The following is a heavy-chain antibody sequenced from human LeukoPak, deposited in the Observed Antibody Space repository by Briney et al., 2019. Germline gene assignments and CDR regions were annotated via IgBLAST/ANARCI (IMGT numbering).Heavy chain of an antibody. J-gene: IGHJ4*02. CDR1: GFTFSSRW. CDR2: INEDESEK. Sequence: GGSLRLSCAPSGFTFSSRWMSWVRQAPGKGLGWVANINEDESEKYYVASVKGRFTISRDNANKSVYLQMNSLRAEDTAVYYCARDQYCSGLWGQGTLVTVSS. D-gene: IGHD2-15*01. V-gene: IGHV3-7*01. CDR3: ARDQYCSGL.